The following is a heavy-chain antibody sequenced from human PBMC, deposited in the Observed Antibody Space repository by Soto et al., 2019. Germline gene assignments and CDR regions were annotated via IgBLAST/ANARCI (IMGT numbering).Heavy chain of an antibody. CDR1: GFTVGNYG. V-gene: IGHV3-33*01. Sequence: PGGSLRLSCAASGFTVGNYGMHWVRQAPGKGLEWVAVIWFDGNKQHYADSVKGRFTISRDNSKNTLYVQMTSLRAEDTAVYYCARGLQSLFDYWGQGTLVTRLL. CDR2: IWFDGNKQ. CDR3: ARGLQSLFDY. J-gene: IGHJ4*02.